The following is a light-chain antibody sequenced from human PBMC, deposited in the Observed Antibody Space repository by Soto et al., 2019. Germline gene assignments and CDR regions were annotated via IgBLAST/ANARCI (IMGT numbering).Light chain of an antibody. CDR1: SGSIGSSY. J-gene: IGLJ3*02. Sequence: NFMLTQPHSVSESPGKTVTISCTRSSGSIGSSYVQWYQQRPGSSPTTVIFADNQRPTGVPVRFSGSIDSSSNSASLVISGLRTEDEADYYCQSYGTSNPLVFGGGTEVTVL. CDR2: ADN. V-gene: IGLV6-57*01. CDR3: QSYGTSNPLV.